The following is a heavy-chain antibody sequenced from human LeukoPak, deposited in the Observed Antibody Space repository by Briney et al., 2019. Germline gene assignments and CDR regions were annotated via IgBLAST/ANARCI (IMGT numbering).Heavy chain of an antibody. D-gene: IGHD6-13*01. Sequence: SETLSLTRTVSGGSISSYYWSWIRQPPGKGLEWIGYIYYSGSTNYNPSLKSRVTISLDTSNNQFSLKLSSVTAADTAVYSCARESAAAGLCYFDYWGQGTLVTVSS. CDR2: IYYSGST. V-gene: IGHV4-59*12. J-gene: IGHJ4*02. CDR1: GGSISSYY. CDR3: ARESAAAGLCYFDY.